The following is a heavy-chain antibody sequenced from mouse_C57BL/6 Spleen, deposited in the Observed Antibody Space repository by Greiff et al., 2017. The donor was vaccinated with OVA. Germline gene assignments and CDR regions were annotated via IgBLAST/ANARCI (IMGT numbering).Heavy chain of an antibody. CDR2: INPNNGGT. V-gene: IGHV1-26*01. CDR3: ARAVTTVVAHWYFDV. Sequence: EVQLQQSGPELVKPGASVKISCKASGYTFTDYYMNWVKQSHGKSLEWIGDINPNNGGTSYNQKFKGKATLTVDKSTSTAYMDLRSLTSEDSAVYYCARAVTTVVAHWYFDVWGTGTTVTVSS. J-gene: IGHJ1*03. D-gene: IGHD1-1*01. CDR1: GYTFTDYY.